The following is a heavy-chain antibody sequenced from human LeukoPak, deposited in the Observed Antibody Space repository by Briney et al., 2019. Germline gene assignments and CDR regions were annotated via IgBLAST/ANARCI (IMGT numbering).Heavy chain of an antibody. V-gene: IGHV5-51*01. CDR1: GYSFSTYW. CDR3: ARLESSGGNYYFDH. D-gene: IGHD1-26*01. Sequence: GESLKISCKGSGYSFSTYWIGWVRQMPGKGLEWMGIIYPGDSDTSYSPSFRGQVTISADKSISTAYLQWSSLKASDTAMYYCARLESSGGNYYFDHWGQGTLVTVSS. CDR2: IYPGDSDT. J-gene: IGHJ4*02.